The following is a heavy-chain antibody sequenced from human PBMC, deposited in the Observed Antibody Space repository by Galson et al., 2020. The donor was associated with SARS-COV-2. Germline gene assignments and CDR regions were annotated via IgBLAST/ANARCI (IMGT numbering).Heavy chain of an antibody. CDR1: GFTFRNYG. CDR2: IWYDGTKE. D-gene: IGHD6-19*01. Sequence: GGSLRLSCAASGFTFRNYGMHWVRQAPGKGLEWVAVIWYDGTKEYYADSVKGRFSISRDSSKNTVYLQMNNLRADDTTVYYCARDGQTSSGWAFDYWGQGTLVTVSS. V-gene: IGHV3-33*01. J-gene: IGHJ4*02. CDR3: ARDGQTSSGWAFDY.